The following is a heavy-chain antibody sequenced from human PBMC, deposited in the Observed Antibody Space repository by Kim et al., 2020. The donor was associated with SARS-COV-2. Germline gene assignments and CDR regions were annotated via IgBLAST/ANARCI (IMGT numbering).Heavy chain of an antibody. Sequence: GGSLRLSCAASGFTFSSYGMHWVRQAPGKGLEWVAVIWYDGSNKYYADSVKGRFTISRDNSKNTLYLQMNSLRAEDTAVYYCARGEGDDYSNPDYGMDVWGQGTTVTVSS. CDR2: IWYDGSNK. CDR1: GFTFSSYG. J-gene: IGHJ6*02. V-gene: IGHV3-33*01. CDR3: ARGEGDDYSNPDYGMDV. D-gene: IGHD4-4*01.